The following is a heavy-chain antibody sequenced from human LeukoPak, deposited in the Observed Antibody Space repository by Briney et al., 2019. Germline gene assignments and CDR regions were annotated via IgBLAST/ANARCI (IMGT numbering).Heavy chain of an antibody. V-gene: IGHV3-21*01. Sequence: PGGSLRLSCAASGFTFSSYSMNWVRQAPGKGLEWVSSISSSSSCIYYADSVKGRFTISRDNAKNSLYLQMNSLRAEDTAVYYCARDSGYDSDAFDIWGQGTMVTVSS. J-gene: IGHJ3*02. CDR2: ISSSSSCI. CDR1: GFTFSSYS. CDR3: ARDSGYDSDAFDI. D-gene: IGHD5-12*01.